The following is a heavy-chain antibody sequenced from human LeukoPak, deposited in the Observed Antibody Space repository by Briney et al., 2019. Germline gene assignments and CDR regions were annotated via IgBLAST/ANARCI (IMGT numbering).Heavy chain of an antibody. Sequence: PAGSPTLSCAASGFTFSSYWMHWVRQAPGKGLVWVSRINSGGSSRTYADSVNGRFHISIDNAEDTLYLQMNSLGAEDAAVYYCVRGYSALVLDYWGQRTLVSVSS. CDR3: VRGYSALVLDY. V-gene: IGHV3-74*01. J-gene: IGHJ4*02. CDR1: GFTFSSYW. CDR2: INSGGSSR. D-gene: IGHD5-18*01.